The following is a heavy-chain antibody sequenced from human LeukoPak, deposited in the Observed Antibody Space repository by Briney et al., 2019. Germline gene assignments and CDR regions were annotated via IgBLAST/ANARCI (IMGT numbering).Heavy chain of an antibody. CDR3: ARDMDYGGNSGFDP. Sequence: SETLSLTCTVSGGSISSYYWSWIRQPPGKGLEWIGYIYYSGSTNYSPSLKSRVTISVDTSKNQFSLKLSSVTAADTAVYYCARDMDYGGNSGFDPWGQGTLVTVSS. CDR1: GGSISSYY. CDR2: IYYSGST. J-gene: IGHJ5*02. V-gene: IGHV4-59*01. D-gene: IGHD4-23*01.